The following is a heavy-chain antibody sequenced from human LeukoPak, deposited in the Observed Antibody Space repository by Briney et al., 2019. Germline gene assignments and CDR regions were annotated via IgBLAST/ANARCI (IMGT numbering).Heavy chain of an antibody. CDR2: ISYDGSTK. Sequence: GGSLRLSCAASGFTFSNYPMHWVRQAPGKGLEWVAVISYDGSTKYYADSVQGRFTISRDNSKNTLYLQMNSLRAEDTAVYYCARDPQGIVVVVTAYYFDYWGQGTLVTVSS. CDR3: ARDPQGIVVVVTAYYFDY. D-gene: IGHD2-15*01. V-gene: IGHV3-30-3*01. J-gene: IGHJ4*02. CDR1: GFTFSNYP.